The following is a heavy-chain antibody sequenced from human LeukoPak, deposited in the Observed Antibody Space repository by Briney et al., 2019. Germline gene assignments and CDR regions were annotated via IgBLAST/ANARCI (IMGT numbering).Heavy chain of an antibody. Sequence: PGGSLRLSCAASGFTFDDYGMSWVRQAPGQGLEWVSGINWNGGSTGYADSVKGRFTISRDNAKNSLYLQMNSLRAEDTALYYCARDGSTMVRGVMFHWGQGTLVTVSS. V-gene: IGHV3-20*04. CDR3: ARDGSTMVRGVMFH. D-gene: IGHD3-10*01. J-gene: IGHJ4*02. CDR1: GFTFDDYG. CDR2: INWNGGST.